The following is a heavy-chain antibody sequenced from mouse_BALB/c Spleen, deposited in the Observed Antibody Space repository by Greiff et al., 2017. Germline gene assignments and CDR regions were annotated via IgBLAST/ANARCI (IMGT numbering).Heavy chain of an antibody. V-gene: IGHV1S34*01. CDR2: ISCYNGAT. J-gene: IGHJ4*01. CDR3: ARGRIYYAMDN. Sequence: LVKTGASVKISCKASGYSFTGYYMYWVKQSHGKSLEWIGYISCYNGATSYNQKFKGKATFTVDTSSSTAYMQFNSLTSEDSAVYYCARGRIYYAMDNWDQETSGTVSS. CDR1: GYSFTGYY.